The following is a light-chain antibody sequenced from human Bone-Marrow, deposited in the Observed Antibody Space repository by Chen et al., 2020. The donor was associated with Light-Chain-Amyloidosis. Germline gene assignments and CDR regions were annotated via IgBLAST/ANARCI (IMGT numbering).Light chain of an antibody. J-gene: IGLJ2*01. CDR2: RDT. CDR3: QSADSSGTYKVI. V-gene: IGLV3-25*03. CDR1: DLPTKY. Sequence: SYELTQPPSVSVSPGQTARISCSGDDLPTKYVYWYQQKPGQAPVLVKHRDTERPSGISERLSGSSSGTTATLTISGVQAEDEADYHCQSADSSGTYKVIFGGGTKLTVL.